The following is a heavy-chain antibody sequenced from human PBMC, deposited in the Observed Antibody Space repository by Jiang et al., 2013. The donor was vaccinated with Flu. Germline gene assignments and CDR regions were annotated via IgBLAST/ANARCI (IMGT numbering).Heavy chain of an antibody. CDR3: ARDWHYYDSSGYHHLGAFDI. CDR2: INAGNGNT. V-gene: IGHV1-3*01. CDR1: GYTFTSYA. Sequence: GAEVKKPGASVKVSCKASGYTFTSYAMHWVRQAPGQRLEWMGWINAGNGNTKYSQKFQGRVTITRDTSASTAYMELSSLRSEDTAVYYCARDWHYYDSSGYHHLGAFDIWGQGTMVTVSS. D-gene: IGHD3-22*01. J-gene: IGHJ3*02.